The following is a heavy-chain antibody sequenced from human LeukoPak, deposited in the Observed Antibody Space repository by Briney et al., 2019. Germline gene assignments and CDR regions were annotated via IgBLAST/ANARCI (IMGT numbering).Heavy chain of an antibody. CDR2: ISTSSSYI. D-gene: IGHD6-13*01. CDR3: AKDRYSSSWYEGPNWFDP. CDR1: GFTFSSYS. V-gene: IGHV3-21*01. J-gene: IGHJ5*02. Sequence: GGSLRLSCAASGFTFSSYSMNWVRQAPGKGLEWVSSISTSSSYINYADSVKGRFTISRDNAKNSLYLQMNSLRAEDTAVYYCAKDRYSSSWYEGPNWFDPWGQGTLVTVSS.